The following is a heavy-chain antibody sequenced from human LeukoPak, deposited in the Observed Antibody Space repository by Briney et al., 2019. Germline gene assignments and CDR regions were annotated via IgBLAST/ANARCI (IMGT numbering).Heavy chain of an antibody. Sequence: GESLKISCKGSGYSFTSYWIGWVRQMPGKGLEWMGIIYPGDSDTRYSPSFQGQVTISADKSISTAYLQWSSLKASDTAMYYCARLTLGAGNNHYFYYYGMDVWGQGTTVTVSS. CDR3: ARLTLGAGNNHYFYYYGMDV. D-gene: IGHD6-19*01. CDR2: IYPGDSDT. V-gene: IGHV5-51*01. CDR1: GYSFTSYW. J-gene: IGHJ6*02.